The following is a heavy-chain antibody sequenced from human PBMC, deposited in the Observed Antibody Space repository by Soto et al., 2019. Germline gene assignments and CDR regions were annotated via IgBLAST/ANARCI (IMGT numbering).Heavy chain of an antibody. CDR3: ARVISSSPHNWFDP. V-gene: IGHV1-18*04. J-gene: IGHJ5*02. Sequence: ASVKVSCKASGYTFTSYGISWVRQAPGQGLEWMGWISAYNGNTNYAQKLQGRVTMTTDTSTSTAYMALRSLRSDDTAVYYCARVISSSPHNWFDPWRQGTLVTVSS. CDR1: GYTFTSYG. D-gene: IGHD6-6*01. CDR2: ISAYNGNT.